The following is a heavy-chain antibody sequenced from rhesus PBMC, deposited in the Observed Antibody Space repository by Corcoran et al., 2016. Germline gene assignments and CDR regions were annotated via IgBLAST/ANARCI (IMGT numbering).Heavy chain of an antibody. CDR1: GYSISSGYG. CDR3: ARVWYYWYFDL. D-gene: IGHD2-21*01. Sequence: QVQLQESGPGLVKPSETLSLTCAVSGYSISSGYGWSWIRQPPGNGLEWIGYNGGSSGSTNYNPSLNGRVNISKDTSKNQFSLKLSSVTAADTAVYYCARVWYYWYFDLWGPGTPITISS. J-gene: IGHJ2*01. CDR2: NGGSSGST. V-gene: IGHV4-127*01.